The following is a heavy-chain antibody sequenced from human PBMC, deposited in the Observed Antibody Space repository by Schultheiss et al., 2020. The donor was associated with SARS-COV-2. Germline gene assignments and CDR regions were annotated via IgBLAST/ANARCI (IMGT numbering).Heavy chain of an antibody. V-gene: IGHV4-34*01. CDR1: GGSFSGYY. D-gene: IGHD6-19*01. CDR3: ARCPEQWLVRRDWFDP. CDR2: INHSGST. J-gene: IGHJ5*02. Sequence: SETLSLTCAVYGGSFSGYYWSWIRQPPGKGLEWIGEINHSGSTNYNPSLKSRVTISVDTSKNQFSLKLSSVTAADTAVYYCARCPEQWLVRRDWFDPWGQGNLVTVSS.